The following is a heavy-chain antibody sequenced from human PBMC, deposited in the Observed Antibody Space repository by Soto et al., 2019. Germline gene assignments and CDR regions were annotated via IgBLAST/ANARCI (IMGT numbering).Heavy chain of an antibody. Sequence: GESLKISCXGSAYSFTTYWISWVRQMPGKGLEWMGRIDPSDSYTNYSPSFQGHVTISTDQSISTAYLQWSSLKASDTAMYYCARCTSTSCPLDYCGQGTLVTVSS. J-gene: IGHJ4*02. CDR1: AYSFTTYW. D-gene: IGHD2-2*01. V-gene: IGHV5-10-1*01. CDR2: IDPSDSYT. CDR3: ARCTSTSCPLDY.